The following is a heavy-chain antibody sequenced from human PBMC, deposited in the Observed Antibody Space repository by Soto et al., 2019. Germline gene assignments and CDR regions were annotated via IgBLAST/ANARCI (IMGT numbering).Heavy chain of an antibody. CDR2: ISAYNGNT. V-gene: IGHV1-18*04. Sequence: ASVKVSCKASGYTFTSYGISWVRQAPGQGLEWMGWISAYNGNTNYAQKLQGRVTMTTDTSTSTAYMELRSLRPDDTAVYYCASAHYDFWSGYKRHYYYYGMDVWGPGPTVTGSS. D-gene: IGHD3-3*01. CDR1: GYTFTSYG. CDR3: ASAHYDFWSGYKRHYYYYGMDV. J-gene: IGHJ6*02.